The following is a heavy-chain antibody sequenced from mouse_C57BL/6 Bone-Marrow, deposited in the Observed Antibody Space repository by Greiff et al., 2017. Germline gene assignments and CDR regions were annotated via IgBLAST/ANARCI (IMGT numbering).Heavy chain of an antibody. CDR3: ARHEEANSWFAY. CDR1: GYTFTEYT. J-gene: IGHJ3*01. D-gene: IGHD1-1*01. V-gene: IGHV1-62-2*01. CDR2: FYPGSGSI. Sequence: QVHVKQSGAELVKPGASVKLSCKASGYTFTEYTIHWVKQRSGQGLEWIGWFYPGSGSIKYNEKFKDKATLTADKSSSTVYMELSRLTSEDSAVYFCARHEEANSWFAYWGQGTLVTVSA.